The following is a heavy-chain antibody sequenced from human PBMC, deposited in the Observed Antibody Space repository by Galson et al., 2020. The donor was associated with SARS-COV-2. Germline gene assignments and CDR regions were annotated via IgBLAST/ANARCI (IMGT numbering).Heavy chain of an antibody. CDR3: AKGGNYGSGTYYNFDY. D-gene: IGHD3-10*01. CDR1: GFTFEDYA. CDR2: ISWNSGSI. J-gene: IGHJ4*02. V-gene: IGHV3-9*01. Sequence: GGSLRLSCAASGFTFEDYAMHWVRQSPGKGLEWVSGISWNSGSIDYADSVQGRFTISRDSAKNSLYLQMNSLRVEDTAFYYCAKGGNYGSGTYYNFDYWGQGTLVAVSS.